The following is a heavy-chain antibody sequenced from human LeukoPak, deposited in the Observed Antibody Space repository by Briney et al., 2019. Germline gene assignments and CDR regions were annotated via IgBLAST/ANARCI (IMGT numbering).Heavy chain of an antibody. CDR2: IYYSGST. Sequence: SETLSLTCTVSGGSISSGGYYWSWIRQHPGKGLEWIGYIYYSGSTYYNPSLKSRVTISVDTSKNQFSLKLSSVTAADTAVYYCARGVDIVVVPAARYYYCYYMDVWGKGTTVTVSS. D-gene: IGHD2-2*03. J-gene: IGHJ6*03. CDR3: ARGVDIVVVPAARYYYCYYMDV. CDR1: GGSISSGGYY. V-gene: IGHV4-31*03.